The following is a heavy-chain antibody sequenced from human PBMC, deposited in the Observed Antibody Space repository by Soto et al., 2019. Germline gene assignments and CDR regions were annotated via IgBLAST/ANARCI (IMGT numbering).Heavy chain of an antibody. D-gene: IGHD3-3*01. Sequence: PGGSLRLSCSASGFTFSSYAMHWVRQAPGKGLEYVSAISSNGGSTYYADSVKGRFTISRDNSKNTLYLQMSSLRAEDTAVYYCVKEWRYYFCSGYYSPLDYCGQRSLVPVSS. CDR3: VKEWRYYFCSGYYSPLDY. CDR2: ISSNGGST. J-gene: IGHJ4*02. CDR1: GFTFSSYA. V-gene: IGHV3-64D*08.